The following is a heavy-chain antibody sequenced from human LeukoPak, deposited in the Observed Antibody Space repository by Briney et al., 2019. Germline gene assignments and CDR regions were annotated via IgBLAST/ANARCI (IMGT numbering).Heavy chain of an antibody. CDR3: VGDGNYVDY. Sequence: SETLSLTCTVSGGSITSGGYYWSWIRQHPGKGLEWIGYIYSSGDTYYNPSLKSRITILLDTSKNQLSLTLSSVTAADTAVYYCVGDGNYVDYWGQGTLVTVSS. CDR2: IYSSGDT. J-gene: IGHJ4*02. CDR1: GGSITSGGYY. V-gene: IGHV4-31*03.